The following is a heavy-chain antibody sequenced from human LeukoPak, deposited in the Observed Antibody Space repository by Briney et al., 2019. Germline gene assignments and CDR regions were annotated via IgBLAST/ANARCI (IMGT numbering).Heavy chain of an antibody. J-gene: IGHJ4*02. CDR2: TYYRSKWYN. V-gene: IGHV6-1*01. Sequence: SQTLSLTCGISGDSVSSNSAVWNWIRRSPSRGLEWLGRTYYRSKWYNDYAESVKSRITVNPDTSKNQFSLQLNSVTPEDTAVYYCAQGGAAAGFDYWGQGTLATVSS. CDR3: AQGGAAAGFDY. CDR1: GDSVSSNSAV. D-gene: IGHD6-25*01.